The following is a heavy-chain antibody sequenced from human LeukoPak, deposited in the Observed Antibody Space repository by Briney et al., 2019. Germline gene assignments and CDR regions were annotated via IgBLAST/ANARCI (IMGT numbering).Heavy chain of an antibody. CDR2: IIPILGIA. V-gene: IGHV1-69*04. J-gene: IGHJ4*02. Sequence: SVKVSCKASGGTFSSYAISWVRQAPGQGLEWMGRIIPILGIANYAQKFQGRVTITADKSTSTAYMELSSLRSEDTAVYYCASRVGTNYFDYWGQGTLVTVSS. CDR1: GGTFSSYA. CDR3: ASRVGTNYFDY. D-gene: IGHD1-26*01.